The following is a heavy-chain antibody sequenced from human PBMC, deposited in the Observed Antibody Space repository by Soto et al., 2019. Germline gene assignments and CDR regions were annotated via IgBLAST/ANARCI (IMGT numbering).Heavy chain of an antibody. CDR1: GFTFSSYS. CDR3: ARDRSDYGDYWFRGAPDY. V-gene: IGHV3-21*01. J-gene: IGHJ4*02. D-gene: IGHD4-17*01. Sequence: EVQLVESGGGLVKPGGSLRLSCAASGFTFSSYSMNWVRQAPGKGLEWVSSISSSSSYIYYADSVKGRFTISRDNAKNSLYLQMNSLRAEDTAVYYCARDRSDYGDYWFRGAPDYWGQGTLVTVSS. CDR2: ISSSSSYI.